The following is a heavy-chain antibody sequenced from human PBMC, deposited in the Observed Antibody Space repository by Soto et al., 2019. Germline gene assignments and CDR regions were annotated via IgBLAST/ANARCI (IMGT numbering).Heavy chain of an antibody. D-gene: IGHD1-26*01. CDR1: GGTLSSYA. CDR2: ILPIFGTA. J-gene: IGHJ4*01. V-gene: IGHV1-69*13. Sequence: ASVKVSCKASGGTLSSYAISWVRQAPGQGLEWMGGILPIFGTAKYAQKFQGRVTITADESTSTAYMELSSLRSEDTAVYYCARNLVRGGSYSMGLNYFDYWG. CDR3: ARNLVRGGSYSMGLNYFDY.